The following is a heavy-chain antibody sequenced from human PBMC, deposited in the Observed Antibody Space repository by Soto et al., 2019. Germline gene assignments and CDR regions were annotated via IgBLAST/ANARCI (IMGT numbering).Heavy chain of an antibody. Sequence: ASVKVSCKASGYTFTSYDINCGRQSTGQGLEWMGWMNPNSGNTGYAQKFQGRVTMTRNTSISTAYMELSSLRSEDTAVYYCARVVRSGSYYDAFDIWGQGTMGTV. D-gene: IGHD1-26*01. J-gene: IGHJ3*02. CDR3: ARVVRSGSYYDAFDI. V-gene: IGHV1-8*01. CDR1: GYTFTSYD. CDR2: MNPNSGNT.